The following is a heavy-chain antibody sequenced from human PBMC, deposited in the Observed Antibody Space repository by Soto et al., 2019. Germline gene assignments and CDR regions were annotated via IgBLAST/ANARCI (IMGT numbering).Heavy chain of an antibody. J-gene: IGHJ4*02. CDR1: GYTFTSYY. D-gene: IGHD3-3*01. V-gene: IGHV1-46*01. Sequence: ASVKVSCKASGYTFTSYYMHWVRQAPGQGLEWMGIINPSGGSTSYAQKFQGRVTMTRDTSTSTVYMELSSLRSEDTAVYYCARGEEPYYDFWSGYNYWGQGTLVTVSS. CDR2: INPSGGST. CDR3: ARGEEPYYDFWSGYNY.